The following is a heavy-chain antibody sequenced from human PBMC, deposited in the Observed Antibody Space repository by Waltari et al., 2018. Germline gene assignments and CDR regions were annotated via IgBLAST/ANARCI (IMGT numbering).Heavy chain of an antibody. CDR3: ARDLGRMVPLFSFDP. D-gene: IGHD2-8*01. J-gene: IGHJ5*02. CDR2: IYYSGST. CDR1: GFTFSSYW. V-gene: IGHV4-59*01. Sequence: VQLVESGGGLVQPGGSLRLSCAASGFTFSSYWMSWVRQAPGKGLEWIGYIYYSGSTNYNPSLKSRVTISVDTSKNQFSLKLSSVTAADTALYYCARDLGRMVPLFSFDPWGQGTLVTVSS.